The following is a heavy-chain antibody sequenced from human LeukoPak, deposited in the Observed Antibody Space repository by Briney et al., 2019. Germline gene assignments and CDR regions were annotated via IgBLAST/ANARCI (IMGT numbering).Heavy chain of an antibody. Sequence: GGSLRLSCAASGFTFSSYGMHWVRQAPGKGLEWVAVIWYDGSNKYYADSVKGRFTISRDNSKNTLYLQMNSLRAEDTAVYYCARDVFGGSYGTFDIWGQGTMVTVSS. D-gene: IGHD1-26*01. CDR1: GFTFSSYG. V-gene: IGHV3-33*01. CDR3: ARDVFGGSYGTFDI. J-gene: IGHJ3*02. CDR2: IWYDGSNK.